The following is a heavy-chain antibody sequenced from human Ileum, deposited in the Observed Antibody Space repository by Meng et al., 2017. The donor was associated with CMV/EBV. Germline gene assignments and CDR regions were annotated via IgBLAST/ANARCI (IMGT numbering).Heavy chain of an antibody. CDR1: GGSISSSSYY. V-gene: IGHV4-39*01. CDR3: ARHRSASVGASPYYFDY. D-gene: IGHD1-26*01. J-gene: IGHJ4*02. CDR2: IYYSGRT. Sequence: GSLRLSCTVSGGSISSSSYYWGWIRQPPGKGLEWIGSIYYSGRTYYNPSLKSRVTISVDTSKNQFSLKLSSVTAAETAVYYCARHRSASVGASPYYFDYWGQGTLVTVSS.